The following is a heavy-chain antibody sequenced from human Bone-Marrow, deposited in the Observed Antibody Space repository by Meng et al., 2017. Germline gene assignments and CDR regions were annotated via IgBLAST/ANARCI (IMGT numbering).Heavy chain of an antibody. CDR3: ARADLAARRPFDY. D-gene: IGHD6-6*01. CDR1: GFTFSSYG. J-gene: IGHJ4*02. Sequence: GESLKISCAASGFTFSSYGMHWVRQAPGKGLEWVAVIWYDGSNKYYADSVKGRFTISRDNSKNTLYLQMNSLRAEDTAVYYCARADLAARRPFDYWGQGTLVTVSS. CDR2: IWYDGSNK. V-gene: IGHV3-33*01.